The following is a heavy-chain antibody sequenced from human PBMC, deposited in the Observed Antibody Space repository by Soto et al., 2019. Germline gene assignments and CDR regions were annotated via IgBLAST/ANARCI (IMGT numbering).Heavy chain of an antibody. J-gene: IGHJ4*02. CDR3: ARHSEYCSNGVCFGYFDY. Sequence: EVQLVESGGDLVQPGGSLRLSCAASGFSFSSSNMNWVRQAPGRGLEWVSYIGTGTTSTYYADSAKGRFTISRDNARNSLYLQLNSLTEEDTALYYCARHSEYCSNGVCFGYFDYWGQGTLVTVSS. V-gene: IGHV3-48*02. D-gene: IGHD2-8*01. CDR1: GFSFSSSN. CDR2: IGTGTTST.